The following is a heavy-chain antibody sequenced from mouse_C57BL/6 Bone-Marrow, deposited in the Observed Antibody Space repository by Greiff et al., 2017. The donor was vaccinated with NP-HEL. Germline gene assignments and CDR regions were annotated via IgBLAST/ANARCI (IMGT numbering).Heavy chain of an antibody. J-gene: IGHJ3*01. V-gene: IGHV1-59*01. CDR3: ARIPPMVREGAY. CDR2: IDPSDSYT. CDR1: GYTFTSYW. Sequence: QVQLQQPGAELVRPGTSVKLSCKASGYTFTSYWMHWVKQRPGQGLEWIGVIDPSDSYTNYNQKFKGKATLTVDTSSSTAYMQLSSLTSEDSAVYYCARIPPMVREGAYWGQGTLVTVSA. D-gene: IGHD2-2*01.